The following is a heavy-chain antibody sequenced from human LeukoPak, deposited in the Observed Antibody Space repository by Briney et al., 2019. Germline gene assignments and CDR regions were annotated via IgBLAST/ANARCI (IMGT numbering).Heavy chain of an antibody. D-gene: IGHD3-16*02. CDR2: IHHDGRI. CDR3: ARSHDHLWGNYPDY. J-gene: IGHJ4*02. CDR1: GGSIDSTNW. V-gene: IGHV4-4*02. Sequence: SETLSLTCAVSGGSIDSTNWWNWGRQPRGEGVEWTGEIHHDGRINYNPSLKSRFTLSVEKSKNQFSLRLNSVTAADTAMYYCARSHDHLWGNYPDYWGQGTLVTVSS.